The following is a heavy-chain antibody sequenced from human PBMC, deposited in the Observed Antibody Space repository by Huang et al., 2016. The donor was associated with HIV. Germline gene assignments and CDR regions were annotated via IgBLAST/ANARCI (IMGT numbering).Heavy chain of an antibody. D-gene: IGHD1-1*01. J-gene: IGHJ3*02. CDR3: ARERMMSWLDDHDAFDI. CDR2: INHRGIT. V-gene: IGHV4-34*01. CDR1: GGSFSGYY. Sequence: QVQLQQWGAGLLKPSETLSLTCAVDGGSFSGYYWSWIRQSPGKGLEWIGEINHRGITNHYPSLKSRLTISVDTSKNQFSLKLSSVTAADTAVYYCARERMMSWLDDHDAFDIWGQGTMVTVSS.